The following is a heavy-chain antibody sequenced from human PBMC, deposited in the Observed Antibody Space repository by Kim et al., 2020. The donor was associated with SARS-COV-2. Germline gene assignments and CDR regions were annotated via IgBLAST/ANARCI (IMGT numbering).Heavy chain of an antibody. CDR3: TRNPEGSSGLFDV. CDR2: VAGDGSSI. J-gene: IGHJ3*01. CDR1: GFTFSGYW. V-gene: IGHV3-74*01. Sequence: GGSLRLSCAASGFTFSGYWMHWVRQAPGKGLVWVARVAGDGSSITYADSVKGRFIISRDNAKNTLYLQMNSLRAEDMAFYHCTRNPEGSSGLFDVWGQGTVVTVSS. D-gene: IGHD3-22*01.